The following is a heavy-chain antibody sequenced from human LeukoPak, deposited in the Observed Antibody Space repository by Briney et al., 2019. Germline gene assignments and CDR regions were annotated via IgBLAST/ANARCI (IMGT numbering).Heavy chain of an antibody. CDR3: ARGRRPY. CDR1: GGSFSGYY. Sequence: ASETLSLTCAVYGGSFSGYYWSWIRQPPGKGLEWIGEINHSGSTNYNPSLKSRVSISVDTSKNQFSLKLSSVTTADTAVYYCARGRRPYWGQGTLVTGSS. CDR2: INHSGST. V-gene: IGHV4-34*01. D-gene: IGHD6-6*01. J-gene: IGHJ4*02.